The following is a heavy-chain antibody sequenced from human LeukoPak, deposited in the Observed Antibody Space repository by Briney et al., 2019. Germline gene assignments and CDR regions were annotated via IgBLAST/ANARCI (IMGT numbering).Heavy chain of an antibody. CDR2: IYYSGST. D-gene: IGHD4-17*01. Sequence: SETLSLTCTVSGGSISSYYWGWIRQPPGKGLEWIGSIYYSGSTYYNPSLKSRVTISVDTSKNQFSLKLSSVTAADTAVYYCARHLYGDYALNWFDPWGQGTLVTVSS. J-gene: IGHJ5*02. CDR3: ARHLYGDYALNWFDP. CDR1: GGSISSYY. V-gene: IGHV4-39*01.